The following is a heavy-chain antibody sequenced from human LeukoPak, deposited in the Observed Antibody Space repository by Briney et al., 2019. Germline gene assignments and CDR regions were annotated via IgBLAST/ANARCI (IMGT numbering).Heavy chain of an antibody. CDR2: FDYSGST. CDR1: GGSISSHY. Sequence: PSETPSLTCTVSGGSISSHYWSWIRQPPGKGLEWIGYFDYSGSTNYNPSLKSRVTISVDTSKTQFSLKLSSVTAADTAVYYCARGRRSSSYDYWGQGTLVTVSS. J-gene: IGHJ4*02. V-gene: IGHV4-59*11. CDR3: ARGRRSSSYDY. D-gene: IGHD6-6*01.